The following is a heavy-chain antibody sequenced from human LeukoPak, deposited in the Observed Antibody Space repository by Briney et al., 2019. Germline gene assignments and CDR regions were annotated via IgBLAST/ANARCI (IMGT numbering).Heavy chain of an antibody. J-gene: IGHJ5*02. Sequence: GSLGLSCTASGLTVRSNYMSWVRQPPGKGLEWIGSIYYSGSTYYNPSLKSPVTISVDTSKNQFSLKLSSVTAADTAVYYCARGPGRTLEYNWFDPWGQGTLVTVSS. CDR2: IYYSGST. V-gene: IGHV4-39*07. CDR1: GLTVRSNY. D-gene: IGHD1-14*01. CDR3: ARGPGRTLEYNWFDP.